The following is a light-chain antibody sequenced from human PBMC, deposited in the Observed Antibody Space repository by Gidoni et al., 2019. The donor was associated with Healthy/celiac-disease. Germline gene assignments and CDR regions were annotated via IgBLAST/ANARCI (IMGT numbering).Light chain of an antibody. CDR3: QQSYSTPLT. CDR2: AAS. Sequence: DIQVTQSPSSLSASVGDRVTITCRASQSISSYLNWYQQKPGKAPKLLIYAASSLQSGGPSRFSGSGSGTDFTLTISSLQPEDFATYYCQQSYSTPLTFGQXTRLEIK. J-gene: IGKJ5*01. CDR1: QSISSY. V-gene: IGKV1-39*01.